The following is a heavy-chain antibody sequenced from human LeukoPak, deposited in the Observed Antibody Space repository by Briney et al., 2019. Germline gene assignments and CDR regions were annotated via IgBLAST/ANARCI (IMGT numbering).Heavy chain of an antibody. CDR3: AKAGGGYYDILTGYPPYYYGMDV. D-gene: IGHD3-9*01. J-gene: IGHJ6*02. CDR2: ISGSGGST. Sequence: GGSLRLSCAASGFTVSSNYMSWVRQAPGKGLEWVSAISGSGGSTYYADSVKGRFTISRDNSKNTLYLQMNSLRAEDTAVYYCAKAGGGYYDILTGYPPYYYGMDVWGQGTTVTVSS. V-gene: IGHV3-23*01. CDR1: GFTVSSNY.